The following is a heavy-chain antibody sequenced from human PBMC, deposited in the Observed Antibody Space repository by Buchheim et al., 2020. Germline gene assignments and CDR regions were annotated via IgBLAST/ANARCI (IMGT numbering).Heavy chain of an antibody. J-gene: IGHJ5*02. Sequence: QLQLQESGPGLVKPSETLSLTCTVSGGSISSSSYYWGWIRQPPGEGLEWIGSIYYSGSTYYNPSLKSRVTISVDTSKNQFSLKLSSVTAADTAVYYCASAVLRSEFDPWGQGTL. D-gene: IGHD3-3*01. CDR2: IYYSGST. V-gene: IGHV4-39*07. CDR1: GGSISSSSYY. CDR3: ASAVLRSEFDP.